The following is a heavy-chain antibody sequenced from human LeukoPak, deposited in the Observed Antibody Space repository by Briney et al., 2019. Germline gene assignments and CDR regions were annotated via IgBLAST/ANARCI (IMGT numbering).Heavy chain of an antibody. CDR2: ISGYNGNT. V-gene: IGHV1-18*01. Sequence: ASVKVSFKTSGYTFTTYGISWVRQAPGQGLEWMGWISGYNGNTNYALKLQGRVTMTTDTSTTTAYMELRSLRSDDTAVYYCARDGYDSSENYDAFDIWGQGTMVTVSS. CDR1: GYTFTTYG. CDR3: ARDGYDSSENYDAFDI. J-gene: IGHJ3*02. D-gene: IGHD3-22*01.